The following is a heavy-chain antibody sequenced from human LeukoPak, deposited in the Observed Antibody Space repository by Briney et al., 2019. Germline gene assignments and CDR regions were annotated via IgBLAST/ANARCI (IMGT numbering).Heavy chain of an antibody. Sequence: SETLSLTCTVSGGSISSYYWSWIRQPPGKGLEWIGYIYYSGSTNYNPSLKSRVTISVDTSKNQFSLKLSSVTAADTAVYYCARRSWLYYYYYMDVWGKGTTVTISS. CDR2: IYYSGST. J-gene: IGHJ6*03. CDR3: ARRSWLYYYYYMDV. D-gene: IGHD6-13*01. CDR1: GGSISSYY. V-gene: IGHV4-59*12.